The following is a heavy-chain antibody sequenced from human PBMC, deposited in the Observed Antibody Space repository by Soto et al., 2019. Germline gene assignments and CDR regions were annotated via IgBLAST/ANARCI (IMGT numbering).Heavy chain of an antibody. CDR2: VYHSGST. V-gene: IGHV4-59*03. Sequence: QVQLQESGPRLVKPSETLSLTCTVSGGSISSYYWSWIRQSPGKGPEWIGYVYHSGSTSYNPSLMSRVTLSLDTSKNQFSLNLNSVTAADTAVYYCATRPPGAWYGVFDFWGPGTVVTVSS. CDR1: GGSISSYY. J-gene: IGHJ4*02. CDR3: ATRPPGAWYGVFDF. D-gene: IGHD2-15*01.